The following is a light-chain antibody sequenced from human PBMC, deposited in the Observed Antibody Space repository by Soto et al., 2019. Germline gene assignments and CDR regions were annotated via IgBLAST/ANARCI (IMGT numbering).Light chain of an antibody. J-gene: IGKJ3*01. CDR1: QSITRD. V-gene: IGKV1-39*01. CDR2: GAS. CDR3: QQPYTSPPT. Sequence: DIQMTQSPSSVSASVGDKVTITCRASQSITRDLNWYQQKPGKAPRLLIYGASSLQSGVPPRFRGSGSGPDFTLTISSLQPEDFATYYCQQPYTSPPTFGPGTTVDFK.